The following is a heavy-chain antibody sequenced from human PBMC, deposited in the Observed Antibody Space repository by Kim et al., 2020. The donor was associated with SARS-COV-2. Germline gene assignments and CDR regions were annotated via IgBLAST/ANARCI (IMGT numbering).Heavy chain of an antibody. Sequence: GGSLRLSCATSGFTFSAYDMNWVCQAPGKGLEWPSFIIKSSTTIYYADSAEGRFTIPTDNAKNSPFLQTISPSDDDTAPYYCVRDRIGGAFDMWGHATMV. D-gene: IGHD3-10*01. CDR1: GFTFSAYD. CDR2: IIKSSTTI. J-gene: IGHJ3*02. CDR3: VRDRIGGAFDM. V-gene: IGHV3-48*02.